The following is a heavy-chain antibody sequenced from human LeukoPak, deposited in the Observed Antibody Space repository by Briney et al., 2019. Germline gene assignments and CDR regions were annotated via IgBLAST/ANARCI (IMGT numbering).Heavy chain of an antibody. V-gene: IGHV3-33*08. CDR1: GFTFSSYA. D-gene: IGHD3-10*01. J-gene: IGHJ4*02. Sequence: GGSLRLSCAASGFTFSSYAMHWVRQAPGKGLEWVAVIWYDGSNKYYADSVKGRFTISRDNSKNTLYLQMNSLRAEDTAVYYCARDQGLLWFGEFDYWGQGTLVTVSS. CDR3: ARDQGLLWFGEFDY. CDR2: IWYDGSNK.